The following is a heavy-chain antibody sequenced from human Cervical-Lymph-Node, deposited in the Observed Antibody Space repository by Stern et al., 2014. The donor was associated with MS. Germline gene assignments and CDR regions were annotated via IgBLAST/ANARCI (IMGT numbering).Heavy chain of an antibody. D-gene: IGHD5-18*01. V-gene: IGHV4-59*01. Sequence: QLVESGPGLVKPSETLSLTCTVSGVSINNYYWHWIRQSPGKGLEWIGYIYYSGSTNYNPSLRGRAITSVDTSKSQFSLKVTSVTAADTAVYYCASSKQVWLPFDLWGQGTMVTVSS. J-gene: IGHJ3*01. CDR1: GVSINNYY. CDR3: ASSKQVWLPFDL. CDR2: IYYSGST.